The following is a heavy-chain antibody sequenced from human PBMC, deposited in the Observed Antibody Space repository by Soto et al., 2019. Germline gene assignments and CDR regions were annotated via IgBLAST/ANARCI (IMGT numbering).Heavy chain of an antibody. J-gene: IGHJ4*02. CDR2: IYSSGST. CDR1: SGSIRNYV. CDR3: EKGASDGTETLEY. Sequence: ASETLSLTCTVSSGSIRNYVWSWIRQPPGKGLEWIGYIYSSGSTNYNPSLKSRVTISLDTSQNQFSLKLNSVTAADPAVYYWEKGASDGTETLEYWGQGTLVDISS. D-gene: IGHD6-13*01. V-gene: IGHV4-59*01.